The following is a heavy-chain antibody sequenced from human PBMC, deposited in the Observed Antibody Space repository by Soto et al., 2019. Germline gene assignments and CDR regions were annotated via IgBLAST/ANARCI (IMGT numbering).Heavy chain of an antibody. CDR3: ARVGWTTVGYYFDY. CDR1: VASIGSYY. Sequence: KPSETLSLTCSVSVASIGSYYWSWIRQPPGKGLEWIGYIHYSGSTKYNPSLKSRVTISIVTSKNQFSLNLSSVTAADTAVYYCARVGWTTVGYYFDYWGQGALVTVSS. V-gene: IGHV4-59*01. CDR2: IHYSGST. D-gene: IGHD4-17*01. J-gene: IGHJ4*02.